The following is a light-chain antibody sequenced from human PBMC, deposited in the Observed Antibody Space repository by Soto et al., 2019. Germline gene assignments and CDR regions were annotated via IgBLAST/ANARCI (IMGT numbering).Light chain of an antibody. J-gene: IGLJ1*01. V-gene: IGLV2-14*01. CDR3: SSYETSGTLSV. Sequence: QSALTQPDSFSRSPGHSITISCPGSSSDVGVFNYVSLYQHHPGKAPKLMIYEVSNRPSGVSNRFSGSKTGNTASLTISGIQAEDEADYYCSSYETSGTLSVFGPGPKVTVL. CDR1: SSDVGVFNY. CDR2: EVS.